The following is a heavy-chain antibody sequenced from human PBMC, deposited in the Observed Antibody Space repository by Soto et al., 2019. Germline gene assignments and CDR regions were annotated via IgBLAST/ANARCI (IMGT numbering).Heavy chain of an antibody. V-gene: IGHV1-69*01. D-gene: IGHD1-26*01. J-gene: IGHJ2*01. CDR1: GGTFSSYA. CDR2: IIPIFGTA. CDR3: ARPSDYYREIDWYFDL. Sequence: QVQLVQSGAEVKKPGSSVKVSCKASGGTFSSYAISWVRQAPGQGLEWMGGIIPIFGTANYAQKFQGRVTITADESTSTAYMELSSLRSEDTAVYYCARPSDYYREIDWYFDLWGRGTLVTVSS.